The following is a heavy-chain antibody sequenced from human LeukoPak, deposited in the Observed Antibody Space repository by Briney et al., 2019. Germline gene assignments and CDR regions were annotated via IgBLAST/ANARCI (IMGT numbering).Heavy chain of an antibody. CDR1: VGTFSSYA. CDR3: ARVDSGSYYGAFDI. V-gene: IGHV1-69*05. D-gene: IGHD1-26*01. Sequence: ASVKVSCKASVGTFSSYAISWVRQAPGQGLEWMGRIIPIFGTANYAQKFQGRVTITTDESTSTAYMELSSLRSEDTAVYYCARVDSGSYYGAFDIWGQGTMVTVSS. CDR2: IIPIFGTA. J-gene: IGHJ3*02.